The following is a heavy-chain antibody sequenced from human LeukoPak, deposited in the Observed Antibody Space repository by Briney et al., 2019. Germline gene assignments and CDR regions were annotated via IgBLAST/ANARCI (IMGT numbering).Heavy chain of an antibody. CDR1: GITFSSYA. Sequence: GGSLRLSCAASGITFSSYAMSWVRQAPGKGLEWVAVISDDGSSKYYADSVKGRFTISRDNSKNTLYLQMNSLRAEDTAVYFCARERLAATGTGWFEPWGQGTLVTVSS. V-gene: IGHV3-30*04. CDR3: ARERLAATGTGWFEP. CDR2: ISDDGSSK. D-gene: IGHD6-13*01. J-gene: IGHJ5*02.